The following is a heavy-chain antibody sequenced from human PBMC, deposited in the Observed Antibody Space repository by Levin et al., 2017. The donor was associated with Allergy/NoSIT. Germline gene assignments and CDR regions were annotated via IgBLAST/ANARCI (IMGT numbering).Heavy chain of an antibody. D-gene: IGHD2-15*01. CDR2: IFSSTTYI. V-gene: IGHV3-21*01. Sequence: GGSLRLSCAASGFTFSTYSMNWVRQAPGKGQEWVSSIFSSTTYIHYADSVKGRFTISRDNAKNSLYLQMNSLRAEDTAVYYCARDAGCTGGRCFEYFQHWGQGTLVTVSS. J-gene: IGHJ1*01. CDR1: GFTFSTYS. CDR3: ARDAGCTGGRCFEYFQH.